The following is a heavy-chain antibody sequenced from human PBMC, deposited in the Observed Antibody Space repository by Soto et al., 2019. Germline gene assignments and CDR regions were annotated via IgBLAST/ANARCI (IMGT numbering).Heavy chain of an antibody. V-gene: IGHV4-34*01. D-gene: IGHD6-13*01. Sequence: LSLTCAVYCASLRGYHWSWIRQPPEKGLEWIGEVKHSRCTNYNPSLRRRITMSVDTSDNQYSLKLASVTAADTAVYYCARARRAADGIITGFAPWGQGTLVPVSP. CDR2: VKHSRCT. CDR1: CASLRGYH. CDR3: ARARRAADGIITGFAP. J-gene: IGHJ5*02.